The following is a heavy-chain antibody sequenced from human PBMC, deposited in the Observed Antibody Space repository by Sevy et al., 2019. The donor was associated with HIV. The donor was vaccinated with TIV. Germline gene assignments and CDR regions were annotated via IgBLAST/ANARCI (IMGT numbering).Heavy chain of an antibody. CDR1: GFTFRSYS. D-gene: IGHD1-20*01. J-gene: IGHJ6*02. CDR2: ITSSSSFI. V-gene: IGHV3-21*01. Sequence: GGSLRLSCVASGFTFRSYSMNWVRQAPGRGLEWVSSITSSSSFIFYADSVKGRFTISRGNAKNSLFLQMNSLRAEDTAVYYCARPTSGLSEYEPLDNARFYGMDVWGQGTTVTVSS. CDR3: ARPTSGLSEYEPLDNARFYGMDV.